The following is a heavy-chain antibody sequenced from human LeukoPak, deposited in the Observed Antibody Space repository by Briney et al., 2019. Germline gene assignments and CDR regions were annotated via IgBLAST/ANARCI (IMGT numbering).Heavy chain of an antibody. Sequence: SETLSLTCTVSGDSISSGSYYWSWIRQPAGKGLEWIGRVYTSGSTNYNPSLKSRVNIPLDTPKNQFSLKLISVTAADTAVYFCARLQWLSTPFFDYWGQGTLVTVSS. V-gene: IGHV4-61*02. CDR3: ARLQWLSTPFFDY. J-gene: IGHJ4*02. CDR1: GDSISSGSYY. CDR2: VYTSGST. D-gene: IGHD6-19*01.